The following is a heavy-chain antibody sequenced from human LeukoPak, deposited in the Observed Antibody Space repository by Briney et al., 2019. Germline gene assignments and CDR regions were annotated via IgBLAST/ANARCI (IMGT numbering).Heavy chain of an antibody. CDR1: GFTFSSYG. CDR3: ARDPPGTNDFDY. Sequence: PGGSLRLSCAASGFTFSSYGLNWVRQAPGEGLEWVSYISSGSSTIYYVDSVKGRFTISRDNAKNSLYLQMNSLRAEDTAVYYCARDPPGTNDFDYWGQGIPVTVSS. J-gene: IGHJ4*02. D-gene: IGHD2-8*01. CDR2: ISSGSSTI. V-gene: IGHV3-48*04.